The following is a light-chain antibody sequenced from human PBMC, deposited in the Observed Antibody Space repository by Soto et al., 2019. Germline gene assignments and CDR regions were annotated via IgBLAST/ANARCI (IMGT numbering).Light chain of an antibody. CDR1: SSDIGAYNY. CDR3: SSFTTTNTGV. Sequence: QSALTQPASVSGSPGQSITISCAGTSSDIGAYNYVSWYQQHPGKAPKLIIYEVTNRPSGVSNRFSGSKSGNTASLTISGLQADDETDYYCSSFTTTNTGVFGGGTKLTV. CDR2: EVT. J-gene: IGLJ3*02. V-gene: IGLV2-14*01.